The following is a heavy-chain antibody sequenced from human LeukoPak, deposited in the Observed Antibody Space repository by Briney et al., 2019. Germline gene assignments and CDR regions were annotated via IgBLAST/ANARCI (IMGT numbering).Heavy chain of an antibody. Sequence: ASVKVSCKASGYTFTGYYMHWVRQAPGQGLEWMGWINPNSGGTNYAQKFQGRVTMTRDTSISTAYMELSRLRSDDTAVYYCARDLRWELLRMPSDAFDIWGQGTMVTVSS. D-gene: IGHD1-26*01. CDR1: GYTFTGYY. CDR3: ARDLRWELLRMPSDAFDI. CDR2: INPNSGGT. J-gene: IGHJ3*02. V-gene: IGHV1-2*02.